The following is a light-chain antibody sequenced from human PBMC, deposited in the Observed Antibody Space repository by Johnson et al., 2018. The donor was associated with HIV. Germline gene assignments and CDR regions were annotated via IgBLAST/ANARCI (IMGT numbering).Light chain of an antibody. Sequence: QSVLTQPPSVSAAPGQKVTISCSGNTSKIENNYVSWYQQFPERAPKLLIYDNTKRPSGIPDRFSGSKSDASATLAITGLQTGDEADYYCGTWDNSLTAYVCWTGTKVT. CDR2: DNT. V-gene: IGLV1-51*01. CDR1: TSKIENNY. J-gene: IGLJ1*01. CDR3: GTWDNSLTAYV.